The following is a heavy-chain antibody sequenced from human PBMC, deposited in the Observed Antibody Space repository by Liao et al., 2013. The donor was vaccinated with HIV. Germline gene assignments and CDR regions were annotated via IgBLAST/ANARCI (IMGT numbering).Heavy chain of an antibody. CDR1: GGSISSGDYC. Sequence: QVQLQESGPGLVKPSQTLSLTCTVSGGSISSGDYCWSWIRQPPGKGLEWIGYILYSGSTYYNPSLKSRLTISADTSKNHFSLKLSSVTAADTAVYYCARRGVEVGYGFDIWGQGTMVTVSS. CDR3: ARRGVEVGYGFDI. V-gene: IGHV4-30-4*08. D-gene: IGHD2-15*01. CDR2: ILYSGST. J-gene: IGHJ3*02.